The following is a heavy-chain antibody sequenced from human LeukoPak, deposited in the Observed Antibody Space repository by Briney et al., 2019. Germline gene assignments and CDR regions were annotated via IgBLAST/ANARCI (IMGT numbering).Heavy chain of an antibody. J-gene: IGHJ4*02. D-gene: IGHD6-19*01. V-gene: IGHV3-23*01. Sequence: PGGSLRLSCAASGFTFNSYVMSRVRQAPGKGLEWVSAIGGSSGRTYYADSVRGRFTISRDNSKNTAYLQLNSLRGEDTAVYYCAKDLVSGDWYWRGFDSWGQGTLVTVSS. CDR2: IGGSSGRT. CDR1: GFTFNSYV. CDR3: AKDLVSGDWYWRGFDS.